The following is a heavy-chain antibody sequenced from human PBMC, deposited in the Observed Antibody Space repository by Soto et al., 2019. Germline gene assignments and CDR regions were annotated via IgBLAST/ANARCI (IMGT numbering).Heavy chain of an antibody. D-gene: IGHD6-6*01. V-gene: IGHV1-69*01. CDR1: GGTFSSYA. J-gene: IGHJ6*02. CDR3: ARGSSSSGLVLYYYYGMDV. CDR2: IIPIFGTA. Sequence: QVQLVQSGAEVKKPGSSVKVSCKASGGTFSSYAISWVRQAPGQGLEWMGGIIPIFGTANYAQKFQGRVTITADESTSPAYRELSSLRSEDTAVYYCARGSSSSGLVLYYYYGMDVWGQGSTVTVSS.